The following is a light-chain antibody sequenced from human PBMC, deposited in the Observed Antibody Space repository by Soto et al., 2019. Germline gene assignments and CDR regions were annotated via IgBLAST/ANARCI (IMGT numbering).Light chain of an antibody. CDR3: QPYGSSPT. V-gene: IGKV3-20*01. CDR2: GAT. J-gene: IGKJ1*01. CDR1: QSVSSSY. Sequence: EIVLTQSPGTLSLTPGERATLSCRASQSVSSSYLAWYQQKPGQAPRLLNYGATSRATGIPDRFSGSGSGTDFTLTISRLEPEDFAVYYCQPYGSSPTFGQGTKVEIK.